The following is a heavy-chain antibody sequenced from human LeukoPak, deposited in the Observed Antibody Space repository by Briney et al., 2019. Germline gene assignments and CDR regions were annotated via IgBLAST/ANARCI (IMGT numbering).Heavy chain of an antibody. J-gene: IGHJ3*02. V-gene: IGHV3-7*01. CDR3: ARGGYYGSGIIGDAFDI. Sequence: GGSLRLSCAASGFTFSSYWMSWVRQAPGKGLEWVANIKQDGSEKYYVDSVKGRFTISRDSAKNSLYLQMNSLRADDTAVYYCARGGYYGSGIIGDAFDIWGQGTMVTVSS. CDR1: GFTFSSYW. CDR2: IKQDGSEK. D-gene: IGHD3-10*01.